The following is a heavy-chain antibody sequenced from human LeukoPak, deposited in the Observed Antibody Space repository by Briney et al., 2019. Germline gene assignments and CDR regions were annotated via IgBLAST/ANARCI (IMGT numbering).Heavy chain of an antibody. CDR2: INHSGST. D-gene: IGHD4-17*01. V-gene: IGHV4-34*01. Sequence: SETLSLTCAVYGGSFSGYYWSWIRQPPGKGLEWTGEINHSGSTNYNPSLKSRVTISVDTSKNQFSLKLSSVTAADTAVYYCARGLYGDYIAWGQGTLVTVSS. J-gene: IGHJ5*02. CDR3: ARGLYGDYIA. CDR1: GGSFSGYY.